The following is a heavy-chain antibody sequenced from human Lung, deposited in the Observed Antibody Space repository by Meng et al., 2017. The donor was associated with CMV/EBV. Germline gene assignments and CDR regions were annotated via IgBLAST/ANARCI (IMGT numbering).Heavy chain of an antibody. V-gene: IGHV3-30*04. D-gene: IGHD3-3*01. J-gene: IGHJ5*02. Sequence: GGSLRPXFAAPGFTFSSYAMHWVRQAPGKGLEWVAVISYDGSNKYYADSVKSRFTITRDNSKNTLYLQMNSLRAEDTAVYYCARDLRPMYYDFWSGFGSWXQGTXVTVSS. CDR1: GFTFSSYA. CDR3: ARDLRPMYYDFWSGFGS. CDR2: ISYDGSNK.